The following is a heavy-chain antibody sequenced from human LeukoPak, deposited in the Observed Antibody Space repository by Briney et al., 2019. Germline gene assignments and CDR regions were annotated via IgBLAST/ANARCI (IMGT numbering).Heavy chain of an antibody. CDR1: GGSINSYY. J-gene: IGHJ2*01. CDR3: ARVTREAARYWYFDL. V-gene: IGHV4-59*01. Sequence: SETLSLTCTVSGGSINSYYWSWIRQPPGKGLEWIGYIYYSGSTNYNPSLKSRVTISVDTSKDQFSLKLSTVTAADTAVYFCARVTREAARYWYFDLWGRGALVTVSS. D-gene: IGHD6-6*01. CDR2: IYYSGST.